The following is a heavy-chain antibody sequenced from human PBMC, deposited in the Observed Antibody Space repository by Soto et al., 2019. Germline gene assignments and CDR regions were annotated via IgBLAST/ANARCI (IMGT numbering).Heavy chain of an antibody. CDR3: AKDSVSTLYYYYYGMDV. V-gene: IGHV3-30*18. CDR2: ISYDGSNK. D-gene: IGHD3-3*02. Sequence: GGSLRLSCAASGFTFSSYGMHWVRQAPGKGLEWVAVISYDGSNKYYADSVKGRFTISRDNSKNTLYLQMNSLRAEDTAVYYCAKDSVSTLYYYYYGMDVWGQGTTVTVS. J-gene: IGHJ6*02. CDR1: GFTFSSYG.